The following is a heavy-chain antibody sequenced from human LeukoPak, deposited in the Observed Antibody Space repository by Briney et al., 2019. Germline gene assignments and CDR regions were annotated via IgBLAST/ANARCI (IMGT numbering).Heavy chain of an antibody. CDR1: GYTFTSYD. CDR2: MNPNSGNT. D-gene: IGHD3-10*01. Sequence: ASVKVSRKASGYTFTSYDINWVRQATGQGLEWMGWMNPNSGNTGYAQKFQDRVTMTRDSSISTAYMELSGLRSEDTGVYYCARGTTRIAIVRGLPYNWFDPWGQGTLVTVSS. V-gene: IGHV1-8*02. J-gene: IGHJ5*02. CDR3: ARGTTRIAIVRGLPYNWFDP.